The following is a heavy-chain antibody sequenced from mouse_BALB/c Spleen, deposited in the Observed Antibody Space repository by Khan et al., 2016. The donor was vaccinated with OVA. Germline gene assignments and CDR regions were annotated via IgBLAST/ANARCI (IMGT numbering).Heavy chain of an antibody. Sequence: EVELVESGGGFVQPGGSRKLSCAASGFTFSSFGMHWVRQAPEKGLEWVAYISSGSNTIYYADTVKGRFTISRDNPKNTLFLLLTSLRSEATAMYYCASCTGYYLYDGMDYWGQGASVTVSS. J-gene: IGHJ4*01. V-gene: IGHV5-17*02. CDR2: ISSGSNTI. CDR3: ASCTGYYLYDGMDY. D-gene: IGHD2-3*01. CDR1: GFTFSSFG.